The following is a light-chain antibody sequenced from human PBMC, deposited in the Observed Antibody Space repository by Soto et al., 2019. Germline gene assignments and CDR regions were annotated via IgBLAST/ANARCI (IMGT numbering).Light chain of an antibody. J-gene: IGKJ2*01. V-gene: IGKV1-39*01. Sequence: IQMTQSPSSLSASVGDSVTVTCRASQSINIYLNWYQQKPGKAPTLLIYGASSLQSGVPSRFTGGGSRTDFTPTIRSLQPEDFATYYCQQSYRSPYTFGQGTKVDIK. CDR1: QSINIY. CDR3: QQSYRSPYT. CDR2: GAS.